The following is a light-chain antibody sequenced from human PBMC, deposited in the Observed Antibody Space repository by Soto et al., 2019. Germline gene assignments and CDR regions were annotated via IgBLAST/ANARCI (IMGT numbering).Light chain of an antibody. CDR2: STS. J-gene: IGLJ2*01. CDR3: LLYYGGAVV. CDR1: TGAVTSGYY. Sequence: QAVVTQEPSLTVSPGGTVTLTCASSTGAVTSGYYPNWFQQKPGQAPTSLIYSTSNKHSWTTARFSGSLLGGKAALTLSGVQPEDEAEYYCLLYYGGAVVFGGGTKLTVL. V-gene: IGLV7-43*01.